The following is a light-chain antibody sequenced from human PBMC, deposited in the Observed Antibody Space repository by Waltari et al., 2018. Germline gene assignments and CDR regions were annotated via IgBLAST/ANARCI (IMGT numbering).Light chain of an antibody. J-gene: IGLJ2*01. CDR2: DES. CDR3: QVWDGTTDHPYVV. V-gene: IGLV3-21*02. CDR1: NIGKHG. Sequence: SYVLTQPPSVSVAPGPTARITCGGSNIGKHGVSWYQQKPGQAPLLVIYDESDRPSGIPDRFSGSKSGTTATLTISGVEAGDEAEYYCQVWDGTTDHPYVVFGGGTKLTVL.